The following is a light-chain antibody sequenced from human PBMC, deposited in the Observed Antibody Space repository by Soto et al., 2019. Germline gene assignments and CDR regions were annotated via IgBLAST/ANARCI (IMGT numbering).Light chain of an antibody. Sequence: EFVLTQSPGTLSLSPGERATLSCRASQSISINLAWYQHKPGQAPRLLIHGASTRATGVPARISGSGSGTEFTLTISSLQSEDFAVYYCQQFRNWPWTFGQGTKVDIK. CDR2: GAS. V-gene: IGKV3D-15*01. CDR1: QSISIN. CDR3: QQFRNWPWT. J-gene: IGKJ1*01.